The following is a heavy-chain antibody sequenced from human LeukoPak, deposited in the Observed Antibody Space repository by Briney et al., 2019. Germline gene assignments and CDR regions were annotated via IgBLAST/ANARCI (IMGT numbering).Heavy chain of an antibody. J-gene: IGHJ3*02. D-gene: IGHD3-22*01. CDR3: AKGIYDSSGYDAFDI. CDR2: ISGSGGST. Sequence: GGSLRLSRAASGFTFSSYAMSWVRQAPGKGLEWVSAISGSGGSTYYADSVKGRFTISRDNSKNTLYLQMNSLRAEDTAVYYCAKGIYDSSGYDAFDIWGQGTMVTVSS. CDR1: GFTFSSYA. V-gene: IGHV3-23*01.